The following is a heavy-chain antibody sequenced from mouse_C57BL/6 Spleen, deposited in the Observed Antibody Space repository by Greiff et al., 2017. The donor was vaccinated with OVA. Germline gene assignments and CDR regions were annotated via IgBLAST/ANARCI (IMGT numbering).Heavy chain of an antibody. D-gene: IGHD2-4*01. CDR3: AREGDYDVVWFAY. J-gene: IGHJ3*01. CDR1: GYTFTSYW. V-gene: IGHV1-64*01. CDR2: IHPNSGST. Sequence: QVQLQQPGAELVKPGASVKLSCKASGYTFTSYWMHWVKQRPGQGLEWIGMIHPNSGSTNYNEKFKSKATLTVDKSSSTAYMQLSSLTSEDSAVYYCAREGDYDVVWFAYWGQGTLVTVSA.